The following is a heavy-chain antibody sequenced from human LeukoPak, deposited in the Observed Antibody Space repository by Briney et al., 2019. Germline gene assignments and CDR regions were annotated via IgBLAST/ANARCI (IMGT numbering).Heavy chain of an antibody. Sequence: GGSLRLSCAASGFTFDDYAMHWVRQAPGKGLEWVSLISGDGGGTYYADSVKGRFTISRDNSKNSLYLQMNSLRTEDTALYYCAKGPYDYVWGSSYFDYWGQGTLVTVSS. CDR1: GFTFDDYA. D-gene: IGHD3-16*01. J-gene: IGHJ4*02. V-gene: IGHV3-43*02. CDR3: AKGPYDYVWGSSYFDY. CDR2: ISGDGGGT.